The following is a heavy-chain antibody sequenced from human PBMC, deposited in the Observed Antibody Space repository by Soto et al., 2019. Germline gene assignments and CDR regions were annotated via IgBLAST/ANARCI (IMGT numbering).Heavy chain of an antibody. CDR1: GGSIRSGNY. CDR3: ARERPDGCRLDP. V-gene: IGHV4-30-4*01. J-gene: IGHJ5*02. CDR2: IYYSGST. D-gene: IGHD6-19*01. Sequence: PSETLSLTCAVSGGSIRSGNYWSWIRQPPGKGLEWIGYIYYSGSTYYNPSLKSRVTISVDTSKNQFSLRLSSVTAADTAVYYCARERPDGCRLDPWGQGTLVTVSS.